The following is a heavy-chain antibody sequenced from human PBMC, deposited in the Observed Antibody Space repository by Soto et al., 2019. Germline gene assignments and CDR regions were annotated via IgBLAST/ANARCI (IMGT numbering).Heavy chain of an antibody. CDR2: IYHTGST. Sequence: SETLSLTCTVSGGSINTGDYYWSWIRQPPGKGLEWIGHIYHTGSTYYNPSLESRLTISIDTSKNQFSLKLSSVTAADTAVYYCARADSSSWSEFDYWGQGTLVTVSS. D-gene: IGHD6-13*01. V-gene: IGHV4-30-4*01. J-gene: IGHJ4*02. CDR1: GGSINTGDYY. CDR3: ARADSSSWSEFDY.